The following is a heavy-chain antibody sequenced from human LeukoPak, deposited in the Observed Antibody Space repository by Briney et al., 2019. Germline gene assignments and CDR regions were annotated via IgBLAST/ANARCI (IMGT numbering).Heavy chain of an antibody. V-gene: IGHV3-21*04. CDR1: GFTFSSYS. CDR3: AKDRGYSYGYGV. CDR2: ISSSSSYI. Sequence: GGSLRLSCAASGFTFSSYSMNWVRQAPGKGLEWVSSISSSSSYIYYADSVKGRFTTSRDNAKNSLYLQMNSLRAEDTAVYYCAKDRGYSYGYGVWGQGTLVTVSS. D-gene: IGHD5-18*01. J-gene: IGHJ4*02.